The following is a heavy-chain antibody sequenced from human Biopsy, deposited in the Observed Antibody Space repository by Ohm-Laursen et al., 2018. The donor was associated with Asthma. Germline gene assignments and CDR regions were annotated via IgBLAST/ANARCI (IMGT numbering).Heavy chain of an antibody. CDR1: GGSVSSGSYY. V-gene: IGHV4-61*01. CDR3: ARERAGYYGSGSYLGY. J-gene: IGHJ4*02. CDR2: IYYSGST. D-gene: IGHD3-10*01. Sequence: TLSLTCTVSGGSVSSGSYYWSWIRQHPGKGLEWIGYIYYSGSTNYNPSLKSRVTISVDTSKNQFSLKLSSVTAADTAVYYCARERAGYYGSGSYLGYWGQGTLVTVSS.